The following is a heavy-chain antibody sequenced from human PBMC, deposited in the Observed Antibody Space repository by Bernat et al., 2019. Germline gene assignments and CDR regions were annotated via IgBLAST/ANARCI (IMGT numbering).Heavy chain of an antibody. Sequence: QVQLVQSGAEVKKPGSSVKVSCKASGGTFSSYTISWVRQAPGQGLEWMGRIIPILGIANYAQKFQGRVTITADKSTSTAYMELSSLRSEDTAVYYCAREWDYGDYTDAFDIWGQGTMVTVSS. J-gene: IGHJ3*02. D-gene: IGHD4-17*01. CDR1: GGTFSSYT. V-gene: IGHV1-69*08. CDR2: IIPILGIA. CDR3: AREWDYGDYTDAFDI.